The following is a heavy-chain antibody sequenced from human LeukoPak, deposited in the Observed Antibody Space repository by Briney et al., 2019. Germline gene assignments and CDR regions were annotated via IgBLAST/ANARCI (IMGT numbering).Heavy chain of an antibody. CDR3: ARGYCSGGSCYSYYYYNYMDV. Sequence: SETLSLTCTVSGDSISSGDYYWSWIRQPAGKGLEWIGSIHYSGSTNYNPSLKSRVTISVDTSKNQFSLKLSSMTAADTAVYYCARGYCSGGSCYSYYYYNYMDVWGKGTTVTVSS. CDR1: GDSISSGDYY. V-gene: IGHV4-61*10. J-gene: IGHJ6*03. CDR2: IHYSGST. D-gene: IGHD2-15*01.